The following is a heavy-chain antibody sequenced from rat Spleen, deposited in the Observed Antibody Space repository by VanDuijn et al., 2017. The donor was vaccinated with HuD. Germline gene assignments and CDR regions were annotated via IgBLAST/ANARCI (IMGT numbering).Heavy chain of an antibody. V-gene: IGHV5-29*01. Sequence: EVQLVESGGGLVQPGRSLKLSCVASGFTFNNYWMTWIRQAPTKGLEWVATISYDGSSTYYRDSMKGRFTISRDNAKSTLYLQMDSLRSEDTATYYCARVGTRVSRFAYWGQGTLVTVSS. CDR1: GFTFNNYW. CDR3: ARVGTRVSRFAY. J-gene: IGHJ3*01. CDR2: ISYDGSST. D-gene: IGHD1-4*01.